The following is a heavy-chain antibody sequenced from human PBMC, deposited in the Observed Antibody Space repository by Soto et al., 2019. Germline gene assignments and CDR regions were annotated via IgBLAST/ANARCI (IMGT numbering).Heavy chain of an antibody. Sequence: SETLSLTCTVSGGSISSGGYYWSWIRQHPGKGLEWIGYIYYSGSTYYNPSLKSRVTISVDTSKNQFSLKLSSVTAADTAVYYCARGRGIAAAAPVFDYWGQGTLVTVSS. CDR2: IYYSGST. CDR1: GGSISSGGYY. J-gene: IGHJ4*02. V-gene: IGHV4-31*03. CDR3: ARGRGIAAAAPVFDY. D-gene: IGHD6-13*01.